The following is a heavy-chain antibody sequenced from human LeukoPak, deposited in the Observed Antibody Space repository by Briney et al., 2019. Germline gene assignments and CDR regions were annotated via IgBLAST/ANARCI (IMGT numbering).Heavy chain of an antibody. D-gene: IGHD4/OR15-4a*01. Sequence: KPSETLSLTCTVSGGSISHYYWSWIRQPPGKGPEWIGYIYYTGTTNYNPSLKSRVTISIDTSKIQFSLKLNSVTAADTAVYYCAREDPQTKVPEGMDVWGQGTTVTVSS. J-gene: IGHJ6*02. CDR1: GGSISHYY. CDR3: AREDPQTKVPEGMDV. V-gene: IGHV4-59*01. CDR2: IYYTGTT.